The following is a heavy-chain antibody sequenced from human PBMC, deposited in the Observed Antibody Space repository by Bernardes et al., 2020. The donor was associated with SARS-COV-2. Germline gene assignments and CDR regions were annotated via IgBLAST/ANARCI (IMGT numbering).Heavy chain of an antibody. D-gene: IGHD1-26*01. J-gene: IGHJ5*02. CDR2: ISVDGSNE. V-gene: IGHV3-30*18. Sequence: GGSLRLSCAASGFIFSIYGMHWVRQAPGKGLEWVAVISVDGSNEYYADSVKGRFTISRDNSKNTLYLQMNSLRPEDSAVYYWAKDLYPSGSHVNWLDPWGQGTLVTVSS. CDR3: AKDLYPSGSHVNWLDP. CDR1: GFIFSIYG.